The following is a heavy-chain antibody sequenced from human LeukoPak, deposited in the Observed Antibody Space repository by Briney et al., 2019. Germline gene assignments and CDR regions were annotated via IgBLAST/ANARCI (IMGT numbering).Heavy chain of an antibody. CDR3: AAAGSRVRRYFQH. CDR1: GGSISSYY. CDR2: IYYSGST. Sequence: SETPSLTCTVSGGSISSYYWSWIRQPPGKGLEWIGYIYYSGSTNYNPSLKSRVTISVDTSKNQFSLKLSSVTAADTAVYYCAAAGSRVRRYFQHWGQGTLVTVSS. D-gene: IGHD3-16*01. J-gene: IGHJ1*01. V-gene: IGHV4-59*01.